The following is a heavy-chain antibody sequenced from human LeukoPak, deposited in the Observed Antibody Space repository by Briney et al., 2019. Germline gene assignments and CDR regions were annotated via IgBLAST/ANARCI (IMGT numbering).Heavy chain of an antibody. D-gene: IGHD3-3*01. J-gene: IGHJ4*02. CDR3: AGGRPEWVGSGYPLDF. CDR1: GGSMTNYY. V-gene: IGHV4-59*01. CDR2: ICYTGHS. Sequence: SETLSLTCTVSGGSMTNYYLHWIRQPPRKGLECVGQICYTGHSDSTPSLKSRVAISVDTSKTQFSLEVTSVTAADTAVYFCAGGRPEWVGSGYPLDFWGQGILVTVSS.